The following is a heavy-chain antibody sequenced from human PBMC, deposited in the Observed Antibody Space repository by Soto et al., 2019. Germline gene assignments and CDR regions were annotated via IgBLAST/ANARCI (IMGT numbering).Heavy chain of an antibody. CDR2: IYYSGST. Sequence: PSETLSLTCTVSGGSISSGDYYWSWIRQPPGKGLEWIGYIYYSGSTYYNPSLKSRVTISVDTSKNQFSLKLSSVTAADTAVYYCARGPLNFYDSSGYWYFQHWGQGTLVTVSS. V-gene: IGHV4-30-4*01. D-gene: IGHD3-22*01. J-gene: IGHJ1*01. CDR3: ARGPLNFYDSSGYWYFQH. CDR1: GGSISSGDYY.